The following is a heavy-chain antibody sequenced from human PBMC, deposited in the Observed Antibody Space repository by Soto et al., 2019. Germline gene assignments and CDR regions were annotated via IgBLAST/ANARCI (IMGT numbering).Heavy chain of an antibody. Sequence: GASVKVSCKASGGTFSSYAISWLRQAPGQGLEWMGGIIPIFGTANYAQKFQGRVTITADESTSTAYMELSSLRSEDTAVYYCARDKVSAYYYDSSGQLYGYFQHWGQGTLVTVSS. CDR2: IIPIFGTA. V-gene: IGHV1-69*13. CDR1: GGTFSSYA. J-gene: IGHJ1*01. D-gene: IGHD3-22*01. CDR3: ARDKVSAYYYDSSGQLYGYFQH.